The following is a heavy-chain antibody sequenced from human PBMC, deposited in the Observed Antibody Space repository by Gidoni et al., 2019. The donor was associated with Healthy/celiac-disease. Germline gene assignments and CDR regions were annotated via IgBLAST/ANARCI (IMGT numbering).Heavy chain of an antibody. CDR1: GFTFSSYG. Sequence: RSLTLSCAASGFTFSSYGMHWVRQAPGKGLEWVAVIWYDGSNKYYADSVKGRFTISRDNSKNTLYLQMNSLRAEDTAVYYCARGRSTTVVTIFDYWGQGTLVTVSS. CDR2: IWYDGSNK. J-gene: IGHJ4*02. V-gene: IGHV3-33*01. D-gene: IGHD4-17*01. CDR3: ARGRSTTVVTIFDY.